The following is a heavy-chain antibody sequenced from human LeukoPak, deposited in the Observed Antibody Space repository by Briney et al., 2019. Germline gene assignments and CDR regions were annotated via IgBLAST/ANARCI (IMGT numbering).Heavy chain of an antibody. CDR1: GGSISSSSYY. Sequence: SETLSLTCTVSGGSISSSSYYWGWIRQPPGKGLEWIGSIYYSGSTYYNPSLKSRVTISVDTSKNQFSLKLSSVTAADTAVYYCASPDEDYGDYGSPFNWGQGTLVTVSS. CDR2: IYYSGST. D-gene: IGHD4-17*01. J-gene: IGHJ4*02. V-gene: IGHV4-39*01. CDR3: ASPDEDYGDYGSPFN.